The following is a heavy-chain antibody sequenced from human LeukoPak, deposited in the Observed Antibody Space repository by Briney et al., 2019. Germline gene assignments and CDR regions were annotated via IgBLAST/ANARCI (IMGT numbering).Heavy chain of an antibody. Sequence: ASVKVSCKASGGTFSSHTISWVRQAPGQGLEWMGRIIPILGIANYAQKFQGRVTITTDESTSTAYMELSSLRSEDTAVYYCARTATIGYYFDYWGQGTLVTVSS. J-gene: IGHJ4*02. CDR2: IIPILGIA. V-gene: IGHV1-69*02. CDR3: ARTATIGYYFDY. CDR1: GGTFSSHT. D-gene: IGHD5-24*01.